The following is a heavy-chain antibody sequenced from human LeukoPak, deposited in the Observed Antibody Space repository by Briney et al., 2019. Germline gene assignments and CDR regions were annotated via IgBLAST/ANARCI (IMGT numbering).Heavy chain of an antibody. CDR1: GFTFSSYA. D-gene: IGHD3-16*01. CDR3: ARGGGLDV. Sequence: GRSLRLSCSASGFTFSSYAMHWVRQAPGKGLEYVSAISSNGGSTYYADSVKGRFTISRDNAKNSLYLQMSNLRAEDTAVYFCARGGGLDVWGQGATVTVSS. V-gene: IGHV3-64*04. J-gene: IGHJ6*02. CDR2: ISSNGGST.